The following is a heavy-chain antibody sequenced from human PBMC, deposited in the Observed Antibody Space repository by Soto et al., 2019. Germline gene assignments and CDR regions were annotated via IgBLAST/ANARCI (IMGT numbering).Heavy chain of an antibody. CDR2: IYNSGNT. Sequence: SETLSLTCAVSGGAISSCFYSWIWIRQPPGQGLEWIGYIYNSGNTYYNPSLMSRVTISVDRSQNHFSLKLTSVTAADTAVYYCARGSDGVWNWFDPWGQGTQVTVSS. CDR3: ARGSDGVWNWFDP. V-gene: IGHV4-30-2*01. CDR1: GGAISSCFYS. D-gene: IGHD2-21*02. J-gene: IGHJ5*02.